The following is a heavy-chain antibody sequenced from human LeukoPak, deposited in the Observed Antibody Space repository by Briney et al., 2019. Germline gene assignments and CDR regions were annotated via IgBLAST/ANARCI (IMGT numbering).Heavy chain of an antibody. CDR2: IKSEIDGGAT. CDR3: TTGGSVIVAGTRAFDI. CDR1: GFTFSNTW. D-gene: IGHD5-12*01. V-gene: IGHV3-15*07. J-gene: IGHJ3*02. Sequence: GGSLRLSCAASGFTFSNTWMNWVRQAPGKGLEWVGRIKSEIDGGATDYAAPVQGRFTISRDDSQATLYLQMNSLKTEDAAVYYCTTGGSVIVAGTRAFDIWGQGTMVTVSS.